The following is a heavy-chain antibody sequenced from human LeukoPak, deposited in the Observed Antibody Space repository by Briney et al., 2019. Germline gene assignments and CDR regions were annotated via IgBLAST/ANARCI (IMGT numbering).Heavy chain of an antibody. CDR2: IGPDGSAT. D-gene: IGHD1-14*01. V-gene: IGHV3-74*01. Sequence: GGSLRLSCAASGFTLSPFIMDWVHQSPGKGPVWVSRIGPDGSATHYADFVKGRFTISRDNARNTLYLQISSLSVEDTAVYFCARDMWGTYDYWGQGALVTVSS. CDR1: GFTLSPFI. J-gene: IGHJ4*02. CDR3: ARDMWGTYDY.